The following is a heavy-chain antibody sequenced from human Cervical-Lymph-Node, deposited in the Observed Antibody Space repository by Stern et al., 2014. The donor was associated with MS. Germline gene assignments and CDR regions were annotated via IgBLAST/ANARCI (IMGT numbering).Heavy chain of an antibody. J-gene: IGHJ4*02. D-gene: IGHD5-12*01. Sequence: QVQLVQSGSELKTPGASVKVSCKASGYTFTYYAINWVRQAPGQGLEWLGLINTKTGNPTYAQGFIGHFVFSLDTSVRTAYLEISSLKAEDTAVFYCARGAPITWEWLQPQGAYFDYMGQGTPVTVSS. CDR2: INTKTGNP. CDR3: ARGAPITWEWLQPQGAYFDY. CDR1: GYTFTYYA. V-gene: IGHV7-4-1*02.